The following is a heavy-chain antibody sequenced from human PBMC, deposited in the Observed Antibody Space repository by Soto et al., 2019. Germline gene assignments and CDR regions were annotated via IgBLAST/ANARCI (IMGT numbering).Heavy chain of an antibody. Sequence: SETLSLTCTVSGGSISSYYWSWIRQPPGKGLEWIGYIYYSGSTNYNPSLKSRVTISVDPSKNQFSLKLSPVTAADTAVYYCARRRPSGYDWYYYYYMDVWGKGTTVTVS. CDR1: GGSISSYY. V-gene: IGHV4-59*08. D-gene: IGHD5-12*01. J-gene: IGHJ6*03. CDR3: ARRRPSGYDWYYYYYMDV. CDR2: IYYSGST.